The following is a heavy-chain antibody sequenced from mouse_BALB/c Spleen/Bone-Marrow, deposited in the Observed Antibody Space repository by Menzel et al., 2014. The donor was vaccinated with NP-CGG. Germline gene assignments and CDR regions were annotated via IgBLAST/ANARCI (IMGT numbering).Heavy chain of an antibody. V-gene: IGHV5-17*02. Sequence: EVQVEESGGGLVQPGGSRKLSCAASGFTFSSFAMHWVRQAPEKGLEWVAYISSGSSTTYYADTVKGRFTISRDNSKNPLFLQMTGLRSEDTAMYCCARSSDYYGSSPIADWGQGTPVTVSA. CDR3: ARSSDYYGSSPIAD. D-gene: IGHD1-1*01. CDR1: GFTFSSFA. J-gene: IGHJ3*01. CDR2: ISSGSSTT.